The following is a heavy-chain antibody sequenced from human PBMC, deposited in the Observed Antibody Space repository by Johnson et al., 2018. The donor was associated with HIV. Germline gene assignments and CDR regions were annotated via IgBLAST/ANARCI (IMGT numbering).Heavy chain of an antibody. V-gene: IGHV3-30-3*01. CDR3: ARGGHAVVAKPFGAFDI. D-gene: IGHD2-21*01. J-gene: IGHJ3*02. Sequence: QVQLVESGGGVVQPGRSLRLSCAASGFTFSSYAMHWVRQAPGKGLEWVAVISYDGSNKYYADSVKGRFTISRDNSKNTLYLQMNSLRAEDTALYYCARGGHAVVAKPFGAFDIWGQGTMVTVSS. CDR1: GFTFSSYA. CDR2: ISYDGSNK.